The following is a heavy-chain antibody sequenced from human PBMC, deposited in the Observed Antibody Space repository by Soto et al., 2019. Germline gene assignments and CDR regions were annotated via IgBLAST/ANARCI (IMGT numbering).Heavy chain of an antibody. J-gene: IGHJ5*02. D-gene: IGHD1-26*01. V-gene: IGHV5-51*01. CDR3: ARRGQCDGVTSTKWFDX. CDR2: IYHGDSDT. Sequence: RGESLKISCKGSGYRFASYWIGWVRQMPGKGVELMGIIYHGDSDTRYSPSFQGHGTISADKYISTAYLQWNSLKASDTAMYFCARRGQCDGVTSTKWFDXWGQGTLVTVSX. CDR1: GYRFASYW.